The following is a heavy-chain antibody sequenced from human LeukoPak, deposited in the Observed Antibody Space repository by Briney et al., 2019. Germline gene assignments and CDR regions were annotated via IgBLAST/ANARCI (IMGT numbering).Heavy chain of an antibody. CDR3: ARAPMVRSRGAFDI. V-gene: IGHV4-30-2*01. J-gene: IGHJ3*02. D-gene: IGHD3-10*01. CDR1: GGSISSGGYS. Sequence: SETLSLTCAVSGGSISSGGYSWSWIRQPPGKGLEWIGYIYHSGSTYYNPSLKSRVTMSVDRSKNQFSLKLSSVTAADTAVYYCARAPMVRSRGAFDIWGQGTMVTVSS. CDR2: IYHSGST.